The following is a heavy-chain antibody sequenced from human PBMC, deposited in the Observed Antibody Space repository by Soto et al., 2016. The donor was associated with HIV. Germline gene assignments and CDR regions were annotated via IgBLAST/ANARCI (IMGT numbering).Heavy chain of an antibody. Sequence: QVQLVESGGGLVKPGGSLRLSCGASGFTFSDYYMSWIRQAPGKGLEYISHISTSGSTIYYADSVKGRSTISRDNAKSSMYLQMNNLRAEDTAVYYCARDAPNGYCGGDCYRDYWGQGTLVTVSS. CDR3: ARDAPNGYCGGDCYRDY. CDR2: ISTSGSTI. D-gene: IGHD2-21*01. J-gene: IGHJ4*02. V-gene: IGHV3-11*04. CDR1: GFTFSDYY.